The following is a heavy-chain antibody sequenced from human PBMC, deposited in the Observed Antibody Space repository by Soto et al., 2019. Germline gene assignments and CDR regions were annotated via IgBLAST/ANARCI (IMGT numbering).Heavy chain of an antibody. CDR3: RNDPDSGYSYRYWYYFEF. J-gene: IGHJ4*02. CDR2: SSGNSCII. CDR1: GFTFSDYG. Sequence: SLRLSSAACGFTFSDYGMHWVRQAPGKGLEWVSSSSGNSCIINSADAVKSRFTNSTDNAKKSLDMQMRSLRADDSALSNYRNDPDSGYSYRYWYYFEFWGQGTMVTVSS. V-gene: IGHV3-9*01. D-gene: IGHD5-18*01.